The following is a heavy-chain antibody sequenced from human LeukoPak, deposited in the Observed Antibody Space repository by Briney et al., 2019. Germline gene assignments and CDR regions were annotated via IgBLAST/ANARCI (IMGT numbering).Heavy chain of an antibody. CDR1: GFTFSAFY. J-gene: IGHJ4*02. CDR2: ISGSGSDI. V-gene: IGHV3-11*01. Sequence: GGSLTLSCEASGFTFSAFYMTWLRQAPGNGLEAVSYISGSGSDIKYADSVKVRFSISRDNADNTLYLQMNSLRAEDTAMYYCSRDPRLVDYWGQGTLVTVSS. CDR3: SRDPRLVDY.